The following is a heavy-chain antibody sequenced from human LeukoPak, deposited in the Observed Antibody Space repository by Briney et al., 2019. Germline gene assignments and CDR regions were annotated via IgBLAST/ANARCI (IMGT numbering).Heavy chain of an antibody. CDR3: AAPWWGAAAGGAFDI. D-gene: IGHD6-13*01. J-gene: IGHJ3*02. V-gene: IGHV1-46*01. Sequence: ASVKVSCKASGYTFTSYYMHWVRQAPGQGLEWMGIINPSGGSTSYAQKFQGRVTMTRDTSTSTVYMELSSLRSEDTAVYYCAAPWWGAAAGGAFDIWGQGTMVTVSS. CDR1: GYTFTSYY. CDR2: INPSGGST.